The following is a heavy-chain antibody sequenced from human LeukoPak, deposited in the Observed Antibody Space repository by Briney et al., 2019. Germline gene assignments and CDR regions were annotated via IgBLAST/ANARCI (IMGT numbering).Heavy chain of an antibody. CDR3: ARDSVLMVYANPDYYYYYMDV. CDR2: IYTSGST. Sequence: SETLSLTCTVSGGSISSYYWSWIRQPAGKGLEWIGRIYTSGSTNYNPSLKSRVTMSVDTSQNQFSLKLSSVTAADTAVYYCARDSVLMVYANPDYYYYYMDVWGKGTTVTVSS. D-gene: IGHD2-8*01. J-gene: IGHJ6*03. V-gene: IGHV4-4*07. CDR1: GGSISSYY.